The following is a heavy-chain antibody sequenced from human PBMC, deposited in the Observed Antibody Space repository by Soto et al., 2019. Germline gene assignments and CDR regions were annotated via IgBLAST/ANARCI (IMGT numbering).Heavy chain of an antibody. CDR1: GYTFTSFY. CDR2: INPNGGIT. Sequence: QMQLVQSGAEVKRPGASVRVSCKSSGYTFTSFYIHWVRQAPGQGLEWMGIINPNGGITNFAQRFQGRVTMTRDMYTNTHYMELSSLKSDHTAVYYCASSPAFSSSWYGIPPDPSHGMDVWGQRTTVTVS. J-gene: IGHJ6*02. V-gene: IGHV1-46*01. D-gene: IGHD6-13*01. CDR3: ASSPAFSSSWYGIPPDPSHGMDV.